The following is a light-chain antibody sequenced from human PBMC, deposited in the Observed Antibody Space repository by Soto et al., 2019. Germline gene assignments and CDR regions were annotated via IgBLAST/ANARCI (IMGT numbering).Light chain of an antibody. V-gene: IGLV1-44*01. CDR1: NSNIGKNA. CDR3: ATWDDTRNGPGV. CDR2: GNH. J-gene: IGLJ3*02. Sequence: QPVLTQPPSASGTPGQRVTISCSGSNSNIGKNAVKWYQQLPGAAPKLLIFGNHQRPSGVPDRFSASKSGTSASLAISGLHSEDEATYYCATWDDTRNGPGVFGGGTKVTVL.